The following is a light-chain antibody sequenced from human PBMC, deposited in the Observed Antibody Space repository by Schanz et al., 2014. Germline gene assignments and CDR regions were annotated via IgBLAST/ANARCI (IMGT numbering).Light chain of an antibody. CDR1: QDIKNY. Sequence: DIQMTQSPSSLSASVGDRVTLTCQASQDIKNYLNWYQQKPGKAPKLLINGASNLERGVPSRFSGSGSGTDFTFTISNLQPEDFATYYCQQYDNVPLTFGGGTKVEIK. V-gene: IGKV1-33*01. CDR3: QQYDNVPLT. CDR2: GAS. J-gene: IGKJ4*01.